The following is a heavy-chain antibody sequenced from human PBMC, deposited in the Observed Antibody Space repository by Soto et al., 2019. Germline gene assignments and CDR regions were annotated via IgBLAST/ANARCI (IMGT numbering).Heavy chain of an antibody. J-gene: IGHJ6*02. CDR3: ARSQGSSTSLEIYYYYYYGMDV. V-gene: IGHV1-69*01. CDR2: IIPITGTA. D-gene: IGHD2-2*01. CDR1: GGTFGSYA. Sequence: QVQLVQSGAEVKKPGSSVKVSCKASGGTFGSYAISWVRQAPGQGPEWMGGIIPITGTANYAQKFQGRVTITADESASIASMQLSSLRSEDTAVYYCARSQGSSTSLEIYYYYYYGMDVWGQGTTVTVSS.